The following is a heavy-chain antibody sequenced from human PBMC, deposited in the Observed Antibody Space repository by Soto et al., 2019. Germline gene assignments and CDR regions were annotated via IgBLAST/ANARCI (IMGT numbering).Heavy chain of an antibody. J-gene: IGHJ6*02. CDR1: GGHFDRFA. V-gene: IGHV1-69*01. Sequence: QVQLVQSGAEVKKPGSSVKVSCRASGGHFDRFALSWLRQAHGQGLEWMGGIIPFLSATTYAQKFQGRVTITADESASTLYLELRSLTSDDTAVYYCARGEDDYGDFGSMDVWGQGTSVTVPS. D-gene: IGHD4-17*01. CDR3: ARGEDDYGDFGSMDV. CDR2: IIPFLSAT.